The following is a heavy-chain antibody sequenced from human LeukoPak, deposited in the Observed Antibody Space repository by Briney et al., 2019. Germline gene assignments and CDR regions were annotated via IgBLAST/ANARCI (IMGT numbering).Heavy chain of an antibody. V-gene: IGHV1-2*06. CDR2: INPNSGGT. CDR1: GYTFTGYY. CDR3: ARVVVVATTKFDY. Sequence: ASVKVSCKASGYTFTGYYMHWVRQAPGQGLEWMGRINPNSGGTNYAQKFQGRVTMTRDTSISTAYMELSRLRSDDTAVYYCARVVVVATTKFDYWGQGTLVTVSS. D-gene: IGHD2-15*01. J-gene: IGHJ4*02.